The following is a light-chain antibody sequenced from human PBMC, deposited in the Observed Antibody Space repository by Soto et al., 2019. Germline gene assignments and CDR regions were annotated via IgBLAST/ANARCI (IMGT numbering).Light chain of an antibody. J-gene: IGKJ1*01. Sequence: IQMTQSPSTLSGSVGDRVTITCRASQTISSWLAWYQHKQGKAPKLLIYKASTLKSGVPSRFSGSGSGTEGTITISSLQPDDGSTYYCQHSNSYPEAFGQGTKVDIK. CDR1: QTISSW. CDR3: QHSNSYPEA. V-gene: IGKV1-5*03. CDR2: KAS.